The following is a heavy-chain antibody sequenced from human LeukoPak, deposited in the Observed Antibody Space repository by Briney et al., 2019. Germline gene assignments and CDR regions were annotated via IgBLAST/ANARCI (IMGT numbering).Heavy chain of an antibody. CDR1: GFTFSTYW. V-gene: IGHV3-74*01. D-gene: IGHD3-22*01. CDR2: IKSDGGT. Sequence: GGALRLSCAASGFTFSTYWMHWVRQAPGKGLVWVSRIKSDGGTNYADSVKGRFTISRDNAKKTVSLQMNSLRPEDTGVYYCARAPSEIGGYYPEYFRHWGQGALVTVSS. CDR3: ARAPSEIGGYYPEYFRH. J-gene: IGHJ1*01.